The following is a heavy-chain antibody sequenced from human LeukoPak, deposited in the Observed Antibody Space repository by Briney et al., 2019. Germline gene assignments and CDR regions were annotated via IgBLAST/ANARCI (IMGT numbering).Heavy chain of an antibody. J-gene: IGHJ6*03. Sequence: ASVKVSCKASGYTFTGYYMHWVRQAPGQGLEWMGWINPNSGGTNYAQKFQGRVTMTRDTSISTAYMELSRLRSDDTAVYYCASSPYSSSWDYYYYYYMDVWGKGTTVTVSS. CDR3: ASSPYSSSWDYYYYYYMDV. CDR1: GYTFTGYY. V-gene: IGHV1-2*02. CDR2: INPNSGGT. D-gene: IGHD6-13*01.